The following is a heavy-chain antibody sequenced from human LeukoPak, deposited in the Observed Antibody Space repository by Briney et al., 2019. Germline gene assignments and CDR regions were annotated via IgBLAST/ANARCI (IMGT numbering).Heavy chain of an antibody. J-gene: IGHJ5*02. Sequence: TSETLSLTCTVSGGSISSYYWSWIRQPPGKGLEWIGYIYYSGSTNYNPSLKSRVTISVDTSKNQFSLKLSSVTAADTAVYYCAREGEPQPAPVQLDLWWFDPWGQGTLVTVSS. CDR2: IYYSGST. D-gene: IGHD1-1*01. V-gene: IGHV4-59*12. CDR1: GGSISSYY. CDR3: AREGEPQPAPVQLDLWWFDP.